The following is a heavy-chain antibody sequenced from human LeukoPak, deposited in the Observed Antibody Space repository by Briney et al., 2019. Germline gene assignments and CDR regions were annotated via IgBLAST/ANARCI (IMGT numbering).Heavy chain of an antibody. V-gene: IGHV4-4*07. J-gene: IGHJ4*02. CDR2: IYTTGGT. Sequence: PSETLSLTCSVSGGSISTYYWSWIRQPAGKGLEWIGRIYTTGGTNYNPSLKSRVTISVDRSKNQFSLKLSSVTAADTAVYYCARGYSGYDYWGQGTLVTVSS. D-gene: IGHD5-12*01. CDR3: ARGYSGYDY. CDR1: GGSISTYY.